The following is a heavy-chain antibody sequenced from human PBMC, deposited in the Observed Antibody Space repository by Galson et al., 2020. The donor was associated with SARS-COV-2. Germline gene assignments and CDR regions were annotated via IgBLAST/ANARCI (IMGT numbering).Heavy chain of an antibody. V-gene: IGHV3-33*06. J-gene: IGHJ4*02. CDR1: GFTFSSYG. CDR2: KWSDGSNK. CDR3: AKDRGGVVPAAYFDY. Sequence: GGSLRLSCAASGFTFSSYGMHWVRQAPGKGLEWVAVKWSDGSNKYYADSVKGRFTISRDNSKNTLYLQMNSLRAEDTAVYYCAKDRGGVVPAAYFDYWGQGTLVTVSS. D-gene: IGHD2-2*01.